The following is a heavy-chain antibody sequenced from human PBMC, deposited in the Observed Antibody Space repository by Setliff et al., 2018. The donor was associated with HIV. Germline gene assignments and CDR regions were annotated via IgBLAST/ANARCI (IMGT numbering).Heavy chain of an antibody. D-gene: IGHD3-22*01. CDR1: GGSFNTYG. CDR3: ARVSRSVRVVVRYSDY. J-gene: IGHJ4*02. V-gene: IGHV1-69*10. Sequence: SVKVSCKASGGSFNTYGIHWVRQAPGQGLEWMGGIIPIASVPNYSQKFQDRLTITADKSTSTVYMEMTSLRSDDTAVYYCARVSRSVRVVVRYSDYWGQGTLVTVSS. CDR2: IIPIASVP.